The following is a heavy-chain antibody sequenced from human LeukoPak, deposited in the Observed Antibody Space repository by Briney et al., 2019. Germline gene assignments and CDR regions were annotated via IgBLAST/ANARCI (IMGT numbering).Heavy chain of an antibody. J-gene: IGHJ4*02. CDR1: GFTFSTYA. D-gene: IGHD2-15*01. Sequence: PGGSLRLSCAASGFTFSTYAMTWVRQAPGKGLEWIPGLSSGGGSPYYADSVKGRFTISRDNSKNTLFLQMNSLRAEDTAIYYCTKVTSTGSCYQSDYWGQGTLVTVSS. CDR2: LSSGGGSP. CDR3: TKVTSTGSCYQSDY. V-gene: IGHV3-23*01.